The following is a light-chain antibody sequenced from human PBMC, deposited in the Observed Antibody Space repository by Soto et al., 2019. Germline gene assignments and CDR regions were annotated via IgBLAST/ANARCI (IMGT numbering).Light chain of an antibody. CDR1: SSDVRAYKY. Sequence: QSALTQPPSASGSPGQSVPISCTGTSSDVRAYKYVSWYQQYPGKAPKLMIYEVTKRPSGVPDRFSGSKSGNTASLTVSGLQAEDEADYYCTSYVGNDIWVFGGGTKLTVL. CDR2: EVT. J-gene: IGLJ3*02. CDR3: TSYVGNDIWV. V-gene: IGLV2-8*01.